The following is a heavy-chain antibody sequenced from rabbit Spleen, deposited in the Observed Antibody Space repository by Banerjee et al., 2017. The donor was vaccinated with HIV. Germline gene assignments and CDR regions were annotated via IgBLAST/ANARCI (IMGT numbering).Heavy chain of an antibody. CDR1: GFSFSNKAV. V-gene: IGHV1S45*01. D-gene: IGHD1-1*01. CDR3: ARDLVAVIGWNFSL. Sequence: QEQLVESGGGLVQPEGSLTLTCKASGFSFSNKAVMCWVRQAPGKGLEWIACIYAGDNGNTYHASWAKGRFTISKTSSTTVTLQMTSLTAANTATYFCARDLVAVIGWNFSLWGPGTLVTVS. J-gene: IGHJ6*01. CDR2: IYAGDNGNT.